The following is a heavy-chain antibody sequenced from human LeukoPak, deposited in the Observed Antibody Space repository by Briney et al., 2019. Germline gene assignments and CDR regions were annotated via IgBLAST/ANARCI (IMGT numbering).Heavy chain of an antibody. V-gene: IGHV3-15*01. Sequence: GGSLLLFCAASAVTISNAWMIRVRQDAGKGLERVGRIKSKTDGGTTDYAAPVKGRFTISRDDSKNTLYLQMNSLKTEDTAVYYCTTDQSSSWYFWGQGTLVTVSS. CDR3: TTDQSSSWYF. J-gene: IGHJ4*02. D-gene: IGHD6-13*01. CDR1: AVTISNAW. CDR2: IKSKTDGGTT.